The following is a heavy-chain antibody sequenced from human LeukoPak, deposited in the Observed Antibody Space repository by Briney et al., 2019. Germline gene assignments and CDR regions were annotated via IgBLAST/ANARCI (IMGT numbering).Heavy chain of an antibody. J-gene: IGHJ4*02. D-gene: IGHD6-13*01. CDR1: GFTFSSYG. V-gene: IGHV3-33*01. CDR3: ASTMEDVSSSWTFDY. CDR2: IWYDGSNT. Sequence: GGSLRLSCAASGFTFSSYGMHWVRQAPGKGLEWVAVIWYDGSNTHYGDSVKGRFTISRDNSKDTLYLQMNSLRAEDTAVYYCASTMEDVSSSWTFDYWGQGTLVTVSS.